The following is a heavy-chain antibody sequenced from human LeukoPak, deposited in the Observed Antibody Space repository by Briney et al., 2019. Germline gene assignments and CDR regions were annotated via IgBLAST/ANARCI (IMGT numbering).Heavy chain of an antibody. J-gene: IGHJ2*01. CDR3: ARDPRYFYDSSGHWYFDP. Sequence: GASVKVSCEASGYTFTGYYMHWVRQAPGQGLEWMGWINPNSGGTNYAQKFQGWVTMTRDTSISTAYMELSRLRSDDTAVYYCARDPRYFYDSSGHWYFDPWGRGTLVTVSS. V-gene: IGHV1-2*04. D-gene: IGHD3-22*01. CDR2: INPNSGGT. CDR1: GYTFTGYY.